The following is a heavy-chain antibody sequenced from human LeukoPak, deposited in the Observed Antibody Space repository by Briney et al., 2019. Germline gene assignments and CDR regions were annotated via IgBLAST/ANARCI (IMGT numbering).Heavy chain of an antibody. CDR2: ISDSGAGT. D-gene: IGHD6-6*01. Sequence: TGGSLRLSCAASGFNFNSYGMSWVRQAPGKGLEWVSTISDSGAGTYYTDSVKGRFTISRDNSKNTLYLQMKSLRAEDTAVYYCAKRASYAFDIWGQGTMVTVSS. J-gene: IGHJ3*02. CDR1: GFNFNSYG. CDR3: AKRASYAFDI. V-gene: IGHV3-23*01.